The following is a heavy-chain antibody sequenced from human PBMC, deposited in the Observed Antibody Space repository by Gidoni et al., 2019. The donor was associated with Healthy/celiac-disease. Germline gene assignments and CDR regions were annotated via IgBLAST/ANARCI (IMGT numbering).Heavy chain of an antibody. D-gene: IGHD3-9*01. J-gene: IGHJ5*02. CDR2: IYPGDSDT. V-gene: IGHV5-51*01. Sequence: EVQLVQSGAEVQKPGESLKISCKGSGYSFTSYWIGWVRQMPGKGLEWMGIIYPGDSDTRYSPSFQGQVTISADKSISTAYLQWSSLKASDTAMYYCARHLSYYDILTGYRSRWFDPWGQGTLVTVSS. CDR1: GYSFTSYW. CDR3: ARHLSYYDILTGYRSRWFDP.